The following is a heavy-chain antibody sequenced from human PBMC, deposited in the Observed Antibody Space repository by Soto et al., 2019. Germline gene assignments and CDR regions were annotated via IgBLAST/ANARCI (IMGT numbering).Heavy chain of an antibody. CDR1: GYTFTNYA. CDR2: INAGNGNT. CDR3: ARVSGYYFLDY. V-gene: IGHV1-3*05. J-gene: IGHJ4*02. D-gene: IGHD5-12*01. Sequence: QVQLVQSGAEEKKPGASVKVSCKASGYTFTNYAMHWVRQAPGQRLEWMGWINAGNGNTKYSQKFQGRVTITRDTSASTDYMELSSLRSEDTAVYYCARVSGYYFLDYWGQGTLVTVSS.